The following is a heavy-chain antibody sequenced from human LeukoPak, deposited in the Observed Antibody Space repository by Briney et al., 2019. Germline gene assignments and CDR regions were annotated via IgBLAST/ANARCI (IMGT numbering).Heavy chain of an antibody. CDR2: NNGDGSTT. V-gene: IGHV3-74*01. CDR1: GFSLSGYW. Sequence: GGSLRLSCVASGFSLSGYWMCWVRQAPGKGLMYISRNNGDGSTTNYADVVKGRFTMSRDNVKNTLYLQMNSLRVEDTAVYYCARDPRNVGLAPWGQGTLVTVSS. D-gene: IGHD2-15*01. CDR3: ARDPRNVGLAP. J-gene: IGHJ5*02.